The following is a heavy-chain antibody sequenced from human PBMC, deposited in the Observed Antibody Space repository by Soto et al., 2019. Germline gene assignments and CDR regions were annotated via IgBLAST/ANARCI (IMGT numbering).Heavy chain of an antibody. CDR2: INAGNGNT. CDR1: GYTFTSYA. D-gene: IGHD3-3*01. CDR3: ARGPAGITIFGGAPNRFDP. V-gene: IGHV1-3*01. Sequence: ASVKVSCKASGYTFTSYAMHWVRQAPGQRLEWMGWINAGNGNTKYSQKFQGRVTITRDTSASTAYMELSSLRSEDTAVYYCARGPAGITIFGGAPNRFDPWGQGTLVTVSS. J-gene: IGHJ5*02.